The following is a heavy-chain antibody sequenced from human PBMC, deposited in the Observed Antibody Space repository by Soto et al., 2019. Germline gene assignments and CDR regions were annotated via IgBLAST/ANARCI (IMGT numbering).Heavy chain of an antibody. Sequence: EVQLVESGGGLVQPGRSLRLSCAASGFTFDDYAMHWVRQTPGKGLEWVSGISWNSLSVGYADSVKGRFTISRDNAKNSLYLQMNSRRNENTALYFCVKDIGVSGGGSLDYWGQGTLVTVSS. D-gene: IGHD2-8*02. V-gene: IGHV3-9*01. CDR1: GFTFDDYA. J-gene: IGHJ4*02. CDR3: VKDIGVSGGGSLDY. CDR2: ISWNSLSV.